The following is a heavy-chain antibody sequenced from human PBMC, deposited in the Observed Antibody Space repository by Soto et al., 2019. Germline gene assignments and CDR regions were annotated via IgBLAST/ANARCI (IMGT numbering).Heavy chain of an antibody. Sequence: SCPTLVNPTETLTLTCAVSGFSLSNPRMGVSWIRQPPGRALEWLAHIFSSHADSYSPSLKDGLTISPATSKSQVVLTMTHLDPADAGTYYCARVSVYYDNSGYYSFDSWGHISLVTVSS. CDR3: ARVSVYYDNSGYYSFDS. CDR2: IFSSHAD. V-gene: IGHV2-26*01. CDR1: GFSLSNPRMG. D-gene: IGHD3-22*01. J-gene: IGHJ5*01.